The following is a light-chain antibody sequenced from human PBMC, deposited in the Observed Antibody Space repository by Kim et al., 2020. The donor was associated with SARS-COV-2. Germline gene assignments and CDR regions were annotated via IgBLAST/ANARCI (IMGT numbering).Light chain of an antibody. V-gene: IGKV1-27*01. CDR3: QKYNSAPFA. J-gene: IGKJ3*01. Sequence: DIQMTQSPSSLSASVGDRVTISCRASQGITNYLAWYQQKPGTVPNLPSRFSGSGSGTDFTLTISSLQPEDVATYYCQKYNSAPFAFGPGTKVDIK. CDR1: QGITNY.